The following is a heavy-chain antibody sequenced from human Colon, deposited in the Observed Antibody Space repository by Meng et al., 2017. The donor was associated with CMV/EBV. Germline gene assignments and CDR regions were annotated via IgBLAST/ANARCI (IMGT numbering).Heavy chain of an antibody. CDR2: IYSNGRI. Sequence: QLQRREAVPGMGMPSETLSLTCTVSGGSIGGHYWTWIRRPAGEGLQWLGRIYSNGRIDENYSLRSRVTISVDTSKNQLSLRLTSVTAADTAVYYCGRAGARGVPIDVWGRGTLVTVSS. V-gene: IGHV4-4*07. J-gene: IGHJ1*01. CDR3: GRAGARGVPIDV. CDR1: GGSIGGHY. D-gene: IGHD3-10*01.